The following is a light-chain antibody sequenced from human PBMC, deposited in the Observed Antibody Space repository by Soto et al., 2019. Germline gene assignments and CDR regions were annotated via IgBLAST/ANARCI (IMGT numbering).Light chain of an antibody. CDR1: NSDVGSYNF. J-gene: IGLJ1*01. Sequence: QSALTQPASVSGSPGQSITISCTRTNSDVGSYNFVSWYQQHPGKAPKVMIFEVSKRPSGVSDRFSGSKSGNTASLTISGLQAEDEADYYCCSDAGSSTYVFGTGTQLTVL. V-gene: IGLV2-23*02. CDR2: EVS. CDR3: CSDAGSSTYV.